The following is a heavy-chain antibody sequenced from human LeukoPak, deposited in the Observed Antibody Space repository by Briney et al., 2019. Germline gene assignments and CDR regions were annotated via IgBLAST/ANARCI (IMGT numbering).Heavy chain of an antibody. CDR2: IYYSGST. CDR3: ASYISSGRGGWFDP. V-gene: IGHV4-59*01. J-gene: IGHJ5*02. Sequence: SETLSLTCTVSGGSISSYYWSWIRQPPGKGLEWIGYIYYSGSTNYNPSLKSRVTISVDTSKNQFSLKLSSVTAADTAVYYCASYISSGRGGWFDPWGQGTLVTVSS. CDR1: GGSISSYY. D-gene: IGHD2-21*01.